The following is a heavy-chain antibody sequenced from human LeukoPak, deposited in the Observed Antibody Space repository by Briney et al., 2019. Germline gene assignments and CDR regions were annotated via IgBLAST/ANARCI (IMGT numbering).Heavy chain of an antibody. CDR1: GFTFSSSA. D-gene: IGHD3-22*01. V-gene: IGHV3-23*01. CDR3: AKKDRYYDSSGYYARYYFDY. CDR2: ISGSGSGGST. Sequence: GGSLRLSCAASGFTFSSSAMSWVRQAPGKGLEWVSSISGSGSGGSTYYADSVKGRFTISRDNSKNTLYLQMNSLIAEDTAVYYCAKKDRYYDSSGYYARYYFDYWGQGTLVTVSS. J-gene: IGHJ4*02.